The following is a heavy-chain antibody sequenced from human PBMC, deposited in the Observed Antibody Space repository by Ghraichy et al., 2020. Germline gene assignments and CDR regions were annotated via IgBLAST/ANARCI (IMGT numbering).Heavy chain of an antibody. V-gene: IGHV3-23*01. J-gene: IGHJ3*01. CDR1: GFSLSTYA. CDR2: MTASGTDT. CDR3: AKDGPRGDCSGGNCNGDAGDF. D-gene: IGHD2-8*02. Sequence: GGSLRLSCAASGFSLSTYAMSWVRQAPGKGLEWVSHMTASGTDTYYAASVRGRFSVSRDTSKSTVFLQMNSMRAEDTAVYYCAKDGPRGDCSGGNCNGDAGDFWGQGRMGTVSS.